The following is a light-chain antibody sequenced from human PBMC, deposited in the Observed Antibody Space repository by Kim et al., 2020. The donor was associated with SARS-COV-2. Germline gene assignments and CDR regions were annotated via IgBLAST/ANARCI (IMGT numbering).Light chain of an antibody. CDR2: DVD. Sequence: QSALTQPASVSGSPGQSITISCTGATSDVGGYDYVSWYQQHPGKVPRLIIYDVDNRPSGISNRFSGSKSGNTASLTISGLQAEDEADYYCSSYTSGNTLYVFGAGTKVTVL. CDR3: SSYTSGNTLYV. CDR1: TSDVGGYDY. V-gene: IGLV2-14*03. J-gene: IGLJ1*01.